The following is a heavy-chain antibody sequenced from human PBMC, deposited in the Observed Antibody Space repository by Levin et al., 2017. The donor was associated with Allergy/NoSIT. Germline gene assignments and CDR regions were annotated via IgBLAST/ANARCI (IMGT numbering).Heavy chain of an antibody. CDR1: GFTFHIHG. J-gene: IGHJ3*02. V-gene: IGHV3-23*01. CDR2: IGSSDT. Sequence: GGSLRLSCAASGFTFHIHGMSWVRQAPGKGLEWVASIGSSDTYYAESVKGRFTISRDNSQNTLYLYLDSLRADDTAVYFCAKDGVPGNGQWDAFDMWGQGTIVTVSS. CDR3: AKDGVPGNGQWDAFDM. D-gene: IGHD6-19*01.